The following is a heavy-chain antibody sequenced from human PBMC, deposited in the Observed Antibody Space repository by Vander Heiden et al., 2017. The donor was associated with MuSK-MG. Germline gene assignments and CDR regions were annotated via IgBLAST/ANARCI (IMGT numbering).Heavy chain of an antibody. Sequence: QVQLVESGAGVVQPGRSLRLSCAASGFTFSSSGMHGVRQAPGKGVGWVAVIWYDGSNKYYADSVKGRFTISRDNSKNTLYLQMNSLRAEDTAVYYCARGRGDYYDSSGPSYYFDYWGQGTLVTVSS. V-gene: IGHV3-33*01. CDR1: GFTFSSSG. CDR3: ARGRGDYYDSSGPSYYFDY. CDR2: IWYDGSNK. D-gene: IGHD3-22*01. J-gene: IGHJ4*02.